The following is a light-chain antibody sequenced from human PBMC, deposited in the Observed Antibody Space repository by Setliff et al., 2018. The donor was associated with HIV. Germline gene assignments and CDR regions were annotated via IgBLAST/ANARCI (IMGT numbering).Light chain of an antibody. CDR3: LSYTSGSTLYV. J-gene: IGLJ1*01. Sequence: QSALPQPASVSGSPGQSITISCTGTSSDIGGYNYVSWYQQHPGKAPKLMIYDVSNRPSGISYRFSGSKSDNTASLTISGLQAEDEADYYCLSYTSGSTLYVVGTGTKV. V-gene: IGLV2-14*03. CDR2: DVS. CDR1: SSDIGGYNY.